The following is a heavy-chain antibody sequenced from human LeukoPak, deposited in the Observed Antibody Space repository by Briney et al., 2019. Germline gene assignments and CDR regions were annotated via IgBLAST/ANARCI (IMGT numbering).Heavy chain of an antibody. Sequence: GGSETLSCAASGFPLSSYSINWVRQAPGKGLEWVSYISSSGSAIYYVDSVKGRFTVSRDNAKNSLFLQMNSPRAEDTAVYYCVRVKGRYFDYWGQRALGSVSS. J-gene: IGHJ4*02. CDR3: VRVKGRYFDY. CDR1: GFPLSSYS. D-gene: IGHD2-15*01. V-gene: IGHV3-48*01. CDR2: ISSSGSAI.